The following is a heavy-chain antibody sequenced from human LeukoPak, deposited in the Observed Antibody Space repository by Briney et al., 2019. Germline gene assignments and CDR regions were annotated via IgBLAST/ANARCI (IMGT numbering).Heavy chain of an antibody. CDR2: ISGSGGST. V-gene: IGHV3-23*01. CDR3: AKDAGYSGYDPGDY. Sequence: GGSLRLSCAASGFTFTSYAMTWVRQAPGKGLEWVSAISGSGGSTYYADSVKGRFTISRDNSKNTLYLQMNSLRAGDTAVYYCAKDAGYSGYDPGDYWGQGTLVTVSS. CDR1: GFTFTSYA. J-gene: IGHJ4*02. D-gene: IGHD5-12*01.